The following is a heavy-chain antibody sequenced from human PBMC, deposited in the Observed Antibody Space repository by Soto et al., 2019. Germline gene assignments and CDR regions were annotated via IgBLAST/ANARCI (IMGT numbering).Heavy chain of an antibody. CDR3: ARDRSSSSLRFDP. CDR1: GYTFTSYG. V-gene: IGHV1-18*01. J-gene: IGHJ5*02. CDR2: ISAKTGNT. Sequence: QVQLVQSETEVEKPGASVKVSCKASGYTFTSYGISWLRQAPGQGLEWMGWISAKTGNTNYARYFQGRVTVTTDTSKNTAYIGLGILKYEDTAIYYCARDRSSSSLRFDPWGQGTLVTVSS. D-gene: IGHD6-6*01.